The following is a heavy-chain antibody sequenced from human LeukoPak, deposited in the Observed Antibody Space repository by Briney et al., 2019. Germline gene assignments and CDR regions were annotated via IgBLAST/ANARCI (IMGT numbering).Heavy chain of an antibody. D-gene: IGHD4-17*01. CDR2: IYSGGST. CDR3: ARASRGDSTYYGMDV. CDR1: GFTVSSNY. J-gene: IGHJ6*02. Sequence: GGSLRLSCAASGFTVSSNYISWVRQPPGKGLEWVSVIYSGGSTYYADSVKGRFTISRDNSKNTLYIQMNSLRAEDTAVYYCARASRGDSTYYGMDVWGQGTTVTVSS. V-gene: IGHV3-66*01.